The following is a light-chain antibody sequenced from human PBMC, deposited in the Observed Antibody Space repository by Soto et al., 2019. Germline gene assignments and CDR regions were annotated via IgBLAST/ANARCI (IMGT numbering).Light chain of an antibody. CDR2: EGS. CDR3: CSYATTSTFI. Sequence: QSVLTQPASVSGSPGQSITISCTGTSSDMGTYNLVSWYQQHPGKAPKLMIYEGSKRPSVVSNRFSGSKSGTTASLTISGLQAEDEADYHCCSYATTSTFIFGGGTKLTVL. CDR1: SSDMGTYNL. J-gene: IGLJ2*01. V-gene: IGLV2-23*03.